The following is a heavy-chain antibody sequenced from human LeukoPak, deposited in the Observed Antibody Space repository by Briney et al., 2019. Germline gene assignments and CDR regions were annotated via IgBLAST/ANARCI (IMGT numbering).Heavy chain of an antibody. CDR2: ISGSGGST. CDR1: GDTFSSYA. CDR3: AKDDDYVDLYYLDY. J-gene: IGHJ4*02. V-gene: IGHV3-23*01. Sequence: GGSLRLSCAASGDTFSSYAMSWGRQAPGEGVEWVSDISGSGGSTYYADSVKGRFTISRDHSKNPLYLQMNSLRAEDTAVYFCAKDDDYVDLYYLDYSGQGALVTVSS. D-gene: IGHD4-17*01.